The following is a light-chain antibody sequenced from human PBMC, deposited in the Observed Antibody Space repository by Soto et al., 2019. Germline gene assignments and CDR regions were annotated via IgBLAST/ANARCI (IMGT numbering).Light chain of an antibody. CDR2: TVS. V-gene: IGKV2-40*01. CDR1: QSLLDSDDGNTY. J-gene: IGKJ4*01. Sequence: DLVMTQTPLSLTVTPGEPASISCRSSQSLLDSDDGNTYLDWYLQKPGQSPQLLIYTVSYRASGVPDRFSGSGSGTDFTLKINRVEAEDVGVYYCMQRIEFPLTFGGGTKVEIK. CDR3: MQRIEFPLT.